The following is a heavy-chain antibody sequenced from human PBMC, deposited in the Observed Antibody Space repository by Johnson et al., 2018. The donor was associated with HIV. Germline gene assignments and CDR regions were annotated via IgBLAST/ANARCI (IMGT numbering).Heavy chain of an antibody. D-gene: IGHD5-18*01. V-gene: IGHV3-30*04. Sequence: QVQLVESGGGVVQPGRSLRLSCAASGFTFSSYAMHWVRQAPGKGLEWVAVISYDGSNKYYAYSVKGRFTLSRDNSKNTLYLQMNSWGAEDTAVYYCTRDGGYSYGDAFYSWGQGTMVTVSS. CDR3: TRDGGYSYGDAFYS. J-gene: IGHJ3*01. CDR1: GFTFSSYA. CDR2: ISYDGSNK.